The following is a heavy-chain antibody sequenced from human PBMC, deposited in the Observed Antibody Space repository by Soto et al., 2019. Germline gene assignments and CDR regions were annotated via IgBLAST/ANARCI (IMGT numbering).Heavy chain of an antibody. J-gene: IGHJ4*02. D-gene: IGHD3-10*01. CDR3: AREDYYGSGSYAY. V-gene: IGHV1-8*01. CDR2: MNPNSGNT. Sequence: QVQLVQSGAEVKKPGASVKVSCKASGYTFTNYNINWVRQATVQGLEWMGWMNPNSGNTGYAQKLQGRVTMTRSTSISTAYIELSSLRSEDTAVYYCAREDYYGSGSYAYWGQGTLVTVSS. CDR1: GYTFTNYN.